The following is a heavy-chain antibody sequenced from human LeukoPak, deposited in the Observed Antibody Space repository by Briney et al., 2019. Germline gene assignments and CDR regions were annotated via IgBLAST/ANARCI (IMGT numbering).Heavy chain of an antibody. CDR2: IRYDGSNK. V-gene: IGHV3-30*02. CDR3: AKKIRHSGIAAAGTDY. Sequence: GGSLRLSCAASGFTFSSYGMHWVRQAPGKGLEWVAFIRYDGSNKYNADSVKGRFTISRDNSKNTLYLQLNSLRAEDTAVYYCAKKIRHSGIAAAGTDYWGQGTLVTVSS. CDR1: GFTFSSYG. J-gene: IGHJ4*02. D-gene: IGHD6-13*01.